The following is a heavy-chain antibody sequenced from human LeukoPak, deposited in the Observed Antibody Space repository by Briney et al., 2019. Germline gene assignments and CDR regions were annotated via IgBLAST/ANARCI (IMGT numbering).Heavy chain of an antibody. D-gene: IGHD1-26*01. CDR1: GYTFTGYY. V-gene: IGHV1-2*02. CDR2: MNVKTGAT. Sequence: ASVTVSCKASGYTFTGYYIHWVRQAPGHGLEWLGWMNVKTGATSSAQRFPGRFTMTRDTSIGTASMEFSSLTSDDTAVYYCARQSGTYWGLDYWGQGTLVTVSS. CDR3: ARQSGTYWGLDY. J-gene: IGHJ4*02.